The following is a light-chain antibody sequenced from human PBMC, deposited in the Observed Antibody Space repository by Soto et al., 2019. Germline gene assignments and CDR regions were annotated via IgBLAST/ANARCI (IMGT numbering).Light chain of an antibody. Sequence: QSFLTQPPSVSGAPGQRVTISCTWIGSNIGAGYDVHWYQQLPGTAPKLLIFANINRPSGVPDRFSGSKSGTSASLAITGLRAEDEADYYCQSYDSSPSGYVFGTGTKVTVL. CDR2: ANI. V-gene: IGLV1-40*01. J-gene: IGLJ1*01. CDR3: QSYDSSPSGYV. CDR1: GSNIGAGYD.